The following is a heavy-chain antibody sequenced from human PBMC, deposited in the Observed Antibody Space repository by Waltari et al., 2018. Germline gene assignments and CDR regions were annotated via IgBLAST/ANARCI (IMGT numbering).Heavy chain of an antibody. CDR2: IYYSRST. D-gene: IGHD3-10*01. CDR3: ASTLRITMVRGVIINLLPSGD. J-gene: IGHJ4*02. V-gene: IGHV4-39*01. CDR1: GGSISSSSYY. Sequence: QLQLQESGPGLVKPSETLSLTCTVSGGSISSSSYYWGWIRQPPGKGLEWIGSIYYSRSTYYNPSLKSRVTISVDTSKNQFSLKLSSVTAADTAVYYCASTLRITMVRGVIINLLPSGDWGQGTLVTVSS.